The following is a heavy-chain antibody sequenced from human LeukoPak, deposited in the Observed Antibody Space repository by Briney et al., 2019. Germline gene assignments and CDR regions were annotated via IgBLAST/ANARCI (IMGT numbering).Heavy chain of an antibody. CDR1: GFTFSTYA. Sequence: GRSLRLSCAGSGFTFSTYAMHWVRQAPGKGLEWVAGLSYDGSDKHFEDSVKGRFTISRDNSKNTLYLQMNSLRPEDTAVYFCARDLSNQLLLFDYWGQGTLVTVSS. J-gene: IGHJ4*02. CDR2: LSYDGSDK. V-gene: IGHV3-30-3*01. CDR3: ARDLSNQLLLFDY. D-gene: IGHD2-15*01.